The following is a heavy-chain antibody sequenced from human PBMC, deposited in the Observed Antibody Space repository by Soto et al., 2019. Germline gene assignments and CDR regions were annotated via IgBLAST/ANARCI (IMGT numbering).Heavy chain of an antibody. V-gene: IGHV4-4*02. CDR1: GGSISSSNW. D-gene: IGHD3-10*01. CDR2: IYHSGST. J-gene: IGHJ5*02. CDR3: ARSTMVRGVMNWFDP. Sequence: QVQLQESGPGLVKPSGTLSLTCAVSGGSISSSNWWSWVRQPPGKGLEWIGEIYHSGSTNYNPSLLSRVTISVATSKNRSALKLSSVTAADPAVYYCARSTMVRGVMNWFDPWGQGTLVTVSS.